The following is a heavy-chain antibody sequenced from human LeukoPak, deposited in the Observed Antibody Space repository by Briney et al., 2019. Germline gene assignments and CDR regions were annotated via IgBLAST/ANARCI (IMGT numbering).Heavy chain of an antibody. CDR2: INHSGST. V-gene: IGHV4-34*01. J-gene: IGHJ1*01. CDR3: ARRKRWLPGYFQH. CDR1: GGSFSGYY. Sequence: SETLSLTCAVYGGSFSGYYWSWIRQPPGKGLEWIGEINHSGSTNYNPSLKSRVTISVDTSKNQFSLKLSSVTAADTAVYYCARRKRWLPGYFQHWGQGTLVTVSS. D-gene: IGHD5-24*01.